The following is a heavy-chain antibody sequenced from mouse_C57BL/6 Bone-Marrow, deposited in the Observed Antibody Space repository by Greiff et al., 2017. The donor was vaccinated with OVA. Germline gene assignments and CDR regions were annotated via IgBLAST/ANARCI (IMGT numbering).Heavy chain of an antibody. D-gene: IGHD2-14*01. Sequence: DVKLVESGGDLVKPGGSLKLSCAASGFTFRSYGLSWVRQTPDKRLEWVATISSGGSYTYYPDSVKGRFTISRDNAKNTLYLQMSSLKSEDTAMYYCARQGYADAMDYWGQGTSVTVSS. CDR3: ARQGYADAMDY. CDR2: ISSGGSYT. V-gene: IGHV5-6*02. J-gene: IGHJ4*01. CDR1: GFTFRSYG.